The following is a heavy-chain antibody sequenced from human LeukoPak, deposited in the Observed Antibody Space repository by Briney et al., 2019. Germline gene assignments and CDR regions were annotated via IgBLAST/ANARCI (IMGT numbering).Heavy chain of an antibody. V-gene: IGHV1-46*01. Sequence: ASVKVSCKASGYTFTSYYMHWVRQAPGQGLEWMGIISPSGGSTSYAQKFQGRVTMTRDTSTSTVYMELSSLRSEDTAVYYCARAGAQRGAFDIWGQGTMVTVSS. CDR2: ISPSGGST. D-gene: IGHD4/OR15-4a*01. CDR1: GYTFTSYY. J-gene: IGHJ3*02. CDR3: ARAGAQRGAFDI.